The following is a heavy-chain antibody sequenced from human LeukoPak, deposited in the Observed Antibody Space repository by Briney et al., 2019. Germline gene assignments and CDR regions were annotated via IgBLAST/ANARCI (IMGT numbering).Heavy chain of an antibody. Sequence: PSETLSFTCTVSGGSISSSSYYWGWIRQPPGKGLEWIESIYYSGSTYYNPYLKSRVTISVDTSKNQFSLKLSSVTAADTAVYYCAREVGSTDYYYYYMDVWGKGTTVTVSS. J-gene: IGHJ6*03. CDR1: GGSISSSSYY. V-gene: IGHV4-39*07. D-gene: IGHD3-10*01. CDR2: IYYSGST. CDR3: AREVGSTDYYYYYMDV.